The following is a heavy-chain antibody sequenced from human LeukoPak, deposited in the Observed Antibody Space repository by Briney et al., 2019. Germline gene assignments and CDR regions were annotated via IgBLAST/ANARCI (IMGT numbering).Heavy chain of an antibody. Sequence: GASLQISCEASGSIFTSYWIGWVRQLPGKGLEWMGIIYPGDSDTRYSPSFQGQVTISADKSISTAYLQWSSLKASDTAMYYCARLMNYYDSSGYSPSAVDYWGQGTLVTVSS. V-gene: IGHV5-51*01. CDR1: GSIFTSYW. J-gene: IGHJ4*02. CDR2: IYPGDSDT. CDR3: ARLMNYYDSSGYSPSAVDY. D-gene: IGHD3-22*01.